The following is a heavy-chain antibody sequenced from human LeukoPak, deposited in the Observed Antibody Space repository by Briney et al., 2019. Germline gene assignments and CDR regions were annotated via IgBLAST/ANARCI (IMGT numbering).Heavy chain of an antibody. V-gene: IGHV3-48*03. Sequence: PGGSLRLSCSASGFTFSNYEMHWVRQAPGKGLEWVSYISSSGSTIYYADSVKGRFTISRDNAKNSLYLQMNSLRAEDTAVYYCAKETLRYSSGWYFNYWGQGTLVTVSS. J-gene: IGHJ4*02. CDR1: GFTFSNYE. CDR3: AKETLRYSSGWYFNY. CDR2: ISSSGSTI. D-gene: IGHD6-19*01.